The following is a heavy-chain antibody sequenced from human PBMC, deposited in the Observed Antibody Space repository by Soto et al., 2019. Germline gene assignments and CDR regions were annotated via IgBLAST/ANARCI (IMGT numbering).Heavy chain of an antibody. CDR3: ARAGYSSGLTRLEPDAFDI. CDR2: IGTAGDT. V-gene: IGHV3-13*01. J-gene: IGHJ3*02. CDR1: GFTFSSYD. Sequence: GGSLRLSCAASGFTFSSYDMHWVRQATGKGLEWVSAIGTAGDTYYPGSVKGRFTISRENAKNSLYLQMNSLRAGDTAVYYCARAGYSSGLTRLEPDAFDIWGQGTMVTVSS. D-gene: IGHD6-25*01.